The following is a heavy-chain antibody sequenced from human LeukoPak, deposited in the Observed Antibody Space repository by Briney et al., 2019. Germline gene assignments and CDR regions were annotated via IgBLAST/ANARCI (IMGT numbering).Heavy chain of an antibody. CDR3: ARVGSLVTIFGVQKGFYFDY. J-gene: IGHJ4*02. Sequence: GESLKISCKGSGYSFTSYWIGWVRQMPGKGLEWMGIIYPGDSDTRYSPSFQGQVTISADKSISTAYLQWSSLKASDTAMYYCARVGSLVTIFGVQKGFYFDYWGQGTLVTVSS. CDR1: GYSFTSYW. CDR2: IYPGDSDT. D-gene: IGHD3-3*01. V-gene: IGHV5-51*01.